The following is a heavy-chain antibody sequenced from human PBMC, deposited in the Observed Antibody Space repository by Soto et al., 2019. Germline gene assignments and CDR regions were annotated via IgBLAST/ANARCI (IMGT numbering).Heavy chain of an antibody. D-gene: IGHD3-10*01. CDR3: ARDLDYYGSGSYPNWFDP. J-gene: IGHJ5*02. Sequence: GASVKVSCKASGGTFSSYTISWVRQAPGQGLEWMGRIIPILGMANYAQKFQGRVTITADKSTSTAYMELSSLRSEDTAVYYCARDLDYYGSGSYPNWFDPWGQGTLVTVSS. CDR1: GGTFSSYT. CDR2: IIPILGMA. V-gene: IGHV1-69*04.